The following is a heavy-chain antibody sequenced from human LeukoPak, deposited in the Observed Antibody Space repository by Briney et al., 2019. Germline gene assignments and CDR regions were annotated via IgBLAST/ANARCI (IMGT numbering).Heavy chain of an antibody. D-gene: IGHD5-12*01. CDR1: GFTFSSYA. Sequence: PGGSLRLSCAASGFTFSSYAVSWVRQAPGKGREWVSATSGSGGSTYYADSVKGRFTISRDNSKNTLYLQMNSLRAEDTAVYYCAKDPNSGYDLRDYWGQGTLVTVSS. J-gene: IGHJ4*02. V-gene: IGHV3-23*01. CDR3: AKDPNSGYDLRDY. CDR2: TSGSGGST.